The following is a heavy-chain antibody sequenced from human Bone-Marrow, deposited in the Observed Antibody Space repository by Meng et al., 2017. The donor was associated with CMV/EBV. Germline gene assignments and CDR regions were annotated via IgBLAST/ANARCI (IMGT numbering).Heavy chain of an antibody. D-gene: IGHD3-10*01. Sequence: GYISSGGDYWRWIRQHPGKGLEWIGYIYYSGSTYYNPSLKSRVTISVDTSKNQFSLKLSSVTAADTAVYYCAKGPDYYGSGSFFDYWGQGTLVTVSS. V-gene: IGHV4-31*02. CDR3: AKGPDYYGSGSFFDY. CDR1: GYISSGGDY. CDR2: IYYSGST. J-gene: IGHJ4*02.